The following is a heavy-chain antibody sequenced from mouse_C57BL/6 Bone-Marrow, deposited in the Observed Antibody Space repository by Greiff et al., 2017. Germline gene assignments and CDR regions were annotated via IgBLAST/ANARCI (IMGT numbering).Heavy chain of an antibody. V-gene: IGHV1-15*01. CDR2: IDPETGGT. J-gene: IGHJ3*01. CDR1: GYTFTAYE. CDR3: TRDSSGGAY. Sequence: VKLQESGAELVRPGASVTLSCKASGYTFTAYEMHWVKQTPVHGLEWIGAIDPETGGTAYNQKFKGKAILTADKSSSTAYMELRSLTSEDSAVYYCTRDSSGGAYWGQGTLVTVSA. D-gene: IGHD3-2*02.